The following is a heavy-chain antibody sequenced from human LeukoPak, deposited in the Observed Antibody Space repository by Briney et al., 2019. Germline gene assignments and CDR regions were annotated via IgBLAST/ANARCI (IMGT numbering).Heavy chain of an antibody. CDR3: AKGLKFCSGGSCYSLVSRYYDSSGYHPIDY. CDR1: GFTFDSYG. J-gene: IGHJ4*02. V-gene: IGHV3-23*01. Sequence: GGSLRLSCAASGFTFDSYGMNWVRQAPGKGLEWVSGISGSGVYTYYADSVKGRFTISRDNSKNTLYLQMNSLRAEDTAVYYCAKGLKFCSGGSCYSLVSRYYDSSGYHPIDYWGQGTLVTVSS. CDR2: ISGSGVYT. D-gene: IGHD2-15*01.